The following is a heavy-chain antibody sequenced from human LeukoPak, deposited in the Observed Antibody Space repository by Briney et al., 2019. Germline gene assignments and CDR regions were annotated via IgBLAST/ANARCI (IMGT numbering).Heavy chain of an antibody. CDR3: TRESLAPSYCSGGSCYSRWFDP. V-gene: IGHV1-69*01. J-gene: IGHJ5*02. D-gene: IGHD2-15*01. Sequence: SVKVSCKASGGTFSSYAISWVRQAPGQGLEWMGGIIPIFGTANYAQKFQGRVTITADESTSTAYMELSSLRSEDTAVYYCTRESLAPSYCSGGSCYSRWFDPWGQGTLVTVSS. CDR1: GGTFSSYA. CDR2: IIPIFGTA.